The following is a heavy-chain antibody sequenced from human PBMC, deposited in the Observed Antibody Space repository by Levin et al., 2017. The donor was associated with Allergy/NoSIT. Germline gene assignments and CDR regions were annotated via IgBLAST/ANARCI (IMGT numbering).Heavy chain of an antibody. CDR2: ISYDGSNK. Sequence: SCAASGFTFSSYAMHWVRQAPGKGLEWVAVISYDGSNKYYADSVKGRFTISRDNSKNTLYLQMNSLRAEDTAVYYCACEGIAARSNYFDYWGQGTLVTVSS. V-gene: IGHV3-30*04. CDR1: GFTFSSYA. D-gene: IGHD6-6*01. CDR3: ACEGIAARSNYFDY. J-gene: IGHJ4*02.